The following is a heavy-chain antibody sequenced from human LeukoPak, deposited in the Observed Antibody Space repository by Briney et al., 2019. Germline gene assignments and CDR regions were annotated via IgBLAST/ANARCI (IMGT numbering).Heavy chain of an antibody. J-gene: IGHJ3*01. D-gene: IGHD3-22*01. V-gene: IGHV4-38-2*02. CDR1: GYSISSGYY. CDR2: IYHSGST. CDR3: ARWPMTNLAFDV. Sequence: SETLSLTCTVSGYSISSGYYWGWIRQPPGKGLEWIGSIYHSGSTYYNPSLKSRVTISVDTSKNQFSLKLSSVTAADTAVYFCARWPMTNLAFDVWGQGTMVTVSS.